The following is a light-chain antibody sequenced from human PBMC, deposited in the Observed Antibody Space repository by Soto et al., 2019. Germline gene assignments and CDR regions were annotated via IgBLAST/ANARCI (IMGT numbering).Light chain of an antibody. J-gene: IGKJ2*01. V-gene: IGKV3-15*01. Sequence: EIVMTQSPATLSVSPGERATLSCRASQSISTNLAWYQQKPGQAPRLLIYEASTRATGIPARFSGSGSGTEFTLNISSLQSEDFAVYYCQQYNNWPPYTFGQGTKLEIK. CDR2: EAS. CDR1: QSISTN. CDR3: QQYNNWPPYT.